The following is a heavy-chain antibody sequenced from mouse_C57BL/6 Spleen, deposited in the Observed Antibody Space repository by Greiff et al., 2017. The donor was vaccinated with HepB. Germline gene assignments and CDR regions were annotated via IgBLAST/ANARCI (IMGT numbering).Heavy chain of an antibody. J-gene: IGHJ3*01. CDR2: INPSSGYT. Sequence: VKLVESGAELAKPGASVKLSCKASGYTFTSYWMHWVKQRPGQGLEWIGYINPSSGYTKYNQKFKDKATLTADKSSSTAYMQLSSLTYEDSAVYYCAREARNYYGNSGFAYWGQGTLVTVSA. CDR3: AREARNYYGNSGFAY. CDR1: GYTFTSYW. D-gene: IGHD2-1*01. V-gene: IGHV1-7*01.